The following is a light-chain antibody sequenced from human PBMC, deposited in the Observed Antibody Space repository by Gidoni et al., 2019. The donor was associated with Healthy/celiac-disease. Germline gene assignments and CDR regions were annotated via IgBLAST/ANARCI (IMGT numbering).Light chain of an antibody. V-gene: IGKV4-1*01. CDR3: QQYYSTPLA. CDR2: WAS. Sequence: VLTQSPDSLAVSLRERATITCKSSQSVLYSSNNKNYLAWYQQKPGQPPKLLIYWASTRESGVTDRFSGSGSGKDFTLTISSLQAEDVAVYYCQQYYSTPLAFGPGTKVDIK. J-gene: IGKJ3*01. CDR1: QSVLYSSNNKNY.